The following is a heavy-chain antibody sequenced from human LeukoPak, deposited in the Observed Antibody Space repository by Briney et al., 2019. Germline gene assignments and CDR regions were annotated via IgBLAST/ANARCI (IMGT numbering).Heavy chain of an antibody. Sequence: GGSLRLSCAASGFTFSDYYMRWIRQAPGKGLGWVSYIRSSGSTIYYADSVKGRFTISRDNAKNSLYLQMNSLRAEDTAVYYCARVDCSSTSCYEFDYWGQGTLVTVSS. CDR3: ARVDCSSTSCYEFDY. J-gene: IGHJ4*02. V-gene: IGHV3-11*04. CDR2: IRSSGSTI. D-gene: IGHD2-2*01. CDR1: GFTFSDYY.